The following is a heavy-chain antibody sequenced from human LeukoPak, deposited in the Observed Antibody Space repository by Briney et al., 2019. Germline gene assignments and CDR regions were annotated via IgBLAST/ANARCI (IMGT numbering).Heavy chain of an antibody. CDR2: ISSSSSTI. Sequence: GGSLRLSCAASGFTFSSYSMNWVRQAPGKGLEWVSYISSSSSTIYYADSVKGRFTISRDNAKNSLFLQMNSLRAEDTAVYYCARAGSFSSSYGISWDYWGQGALVAVSS. D-gene: IGHD2-15*01. CDR1: GFTFSSYS. CDR3: ARAGSFSSSYGISWDY. J-gene: IGHJ4*02. V-gene: IGHV3-48*04.